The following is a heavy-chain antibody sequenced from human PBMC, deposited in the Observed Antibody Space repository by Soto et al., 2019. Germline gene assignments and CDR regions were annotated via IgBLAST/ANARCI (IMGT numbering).Heavy chain of an antibody. J-gene: IGHJ4*02. CDR3: ARGSYDFDY. V-gene: IGHV1-3*01. CDR1: GYTFTNYA. Sequence: QVQLVQSGAEVKKPGASVKVSCKASGYTFTNYAMHWVRPAPGQRLEWMGWINAGNGNTKYSQKFQGRITITRNTSASTAYMELSSLRSEDTAVYYCARGSYDFDYWGQGTLVTVSS. CDR2: INAGNGNT. D-gene: IGHD5-12*01.